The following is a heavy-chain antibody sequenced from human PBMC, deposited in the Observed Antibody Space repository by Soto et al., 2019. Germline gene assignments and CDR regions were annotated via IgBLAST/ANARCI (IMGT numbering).Heavy chain of an antibody. CDR1: GGSISSGGYS. V-gene: IGHV4-30-2*01. CDR3: ARDQREGNWFDP. J-gene: IGHJ5*02. Sequence: SETLSLTCTVSGGSISSGGYSWNWIRQPPGKGLEWIGYIYQSGSTHYNPSLKGRVTISVDRSKNQFSLKLSSVTAADTAVYYCARDQREGNWFDPWGHGTLVTVSS. CDR2: IYQSGST.